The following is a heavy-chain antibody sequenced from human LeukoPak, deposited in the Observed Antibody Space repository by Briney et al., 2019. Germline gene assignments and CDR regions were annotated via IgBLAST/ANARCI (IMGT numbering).Heavy chain of an antibody. J-gene: IGHJ6*02. CDR3: ARGILRYFDWTPPSMAYYYCGMDV. Sequence: SVKVSCKASGGTFSSYAISWVRQAPGQGLEWMGGTIPIFGTANYAQKFQGRVTITADESTSTAYMELSSLRSEDTAVYYCARGILRYFDWTPPSMAYYYCGMDVWGQGTTVTVSS. CDR2: TIPIFGTA. D-gene: IGHD3-9*01. V-gene: IGHV1-69*13. CDR1: GGTFSSYA.